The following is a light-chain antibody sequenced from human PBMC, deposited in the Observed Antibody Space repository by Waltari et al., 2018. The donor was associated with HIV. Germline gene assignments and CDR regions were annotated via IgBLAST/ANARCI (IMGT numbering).Light chain of an antibody. CDR3: SSYTVASTL. V-gene: IGLV2-14*01. CDR2: DFS. Sequence: SALTQPASVSGSPGQSITISCTGTSSDIGAFTYVSWYQQYPVKAPKLMIYDFSNRRSGVSSRCSGSKSGNTAYRTIAGLQAEDEADYYCSSYTVASTLFGTGTRVTVL. CDR1: SSDIGAFTY. J-gene: IGLJ1*01.